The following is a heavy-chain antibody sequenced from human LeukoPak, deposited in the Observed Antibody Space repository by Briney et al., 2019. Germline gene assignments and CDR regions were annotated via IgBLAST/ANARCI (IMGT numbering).Heavy chain of an antibody. CDR1: GGSFSGYY. J-gene: IGHJ5*02. CDR3: ARGLRNSGSYWVISPRNNWFDP. D-gene: IGHD1-26*01. Sequence: SETLPLTCAVYGGSFSGYYWSWIRQPPGKGLEWIGEINHSGSTNYNPSLKSRVTISVDTSKNQFSLKLSSVTAADTAVYYCARGLRNSGSYWVISPRNNWFDPWGQGTLVTVSS. CDR2: INHSGST. V-gene: IGHV4-34*01.